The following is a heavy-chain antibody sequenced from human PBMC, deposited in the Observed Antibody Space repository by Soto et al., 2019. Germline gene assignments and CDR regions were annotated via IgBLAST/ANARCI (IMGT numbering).Heavy chain of an antibody. Sequence: SLRLSCAASGFTFSSYVMHWVRQAPGKGPEWVAVISYDGSNKYYADSVKGRFTISRDNSKHTLYLQMNSLRPEDTAVYYCAKDLEGYCTTTSCYTYFGLDVWGQGTTVTVSS. J-gene: IGHJ6*02. CDR1: GFTFSSYV. V-gene: IGHV3-30*18. CDR3: AKDLEGYCTTTSCYTYFGLDV. D-gene: IGHD2-2*01. CDR2: ISYDGSNK.